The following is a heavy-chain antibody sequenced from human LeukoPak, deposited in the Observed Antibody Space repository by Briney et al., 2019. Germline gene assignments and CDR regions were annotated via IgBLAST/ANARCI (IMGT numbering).Heavy chain of an antibody. V-gene: IGHV4-34*01. CDR3: ASVSGANDAFDI. J-gene: IGHJ3*02. CDR2: IYHSGST. Sequence: SETLSLTCAVYGGSFSGYYWSWIRQPPGKGLEWIGSIYHSGSTYYNPSLKSRVTISVDTSKNQFSLKLSSVTAADTAVYYCASVSGANDAFDIWGQGTMVTVSS. D-gene: IGHD2-8*01. CDR1: GGSFSGYY.